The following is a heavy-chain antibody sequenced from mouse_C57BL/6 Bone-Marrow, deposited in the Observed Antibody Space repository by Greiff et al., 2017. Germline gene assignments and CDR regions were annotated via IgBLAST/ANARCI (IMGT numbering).Heavy chain of an antibody. CDR3: ARYNYDGGDWYFDV. Sequence: QVQLKQPGAELVRPGSSVKLSCKASGYTFTSYWMDWVKQRPGQGLEWIGNIYPSDSETHYNQKFKDKATLTVDKSSSTAYMQLSSLTSEDSAVYYCARYNYDGGDWYFDVWGTGTTVTVSS. V-gene: IGHV1-61*01. J-gene: IGHJ1*03. CDR1: GYTFTSYW. D-gene: IGHD2-12*01. CDR2: IYPSDSET.